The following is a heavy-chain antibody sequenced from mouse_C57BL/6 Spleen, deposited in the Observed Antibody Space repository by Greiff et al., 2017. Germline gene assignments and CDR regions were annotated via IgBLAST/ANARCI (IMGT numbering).Heavy chain of an antibody. CDR1: GFTFSSYA. CDR2: INSGGDYI. CDR3: IRGGITTVVECAMDY. D-gene: IGHD1-1*01. V-gene: IGHV5-9-1*02. Sequence: EVQGVESGEGLVKPGGSLKLSCAASGFTFSSYAMSWVRQTPEKRLEWVAYINSGGDYIYYADTVKGRFTISRDNARNTLYLQMSSLKSEDTAMYYCIRGGITTVVECAMDYWGQGTSVTVSS. J-gene: IGHJ4*01.